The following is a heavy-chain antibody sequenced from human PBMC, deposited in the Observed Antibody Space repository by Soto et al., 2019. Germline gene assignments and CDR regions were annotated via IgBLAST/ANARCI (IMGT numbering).Heavy chain of an antibody. V-gene: IGHV3-48*02. Sequence: GGSVRLSCAASGFTFSSFSMHWVRQAPGKGLEWVSYISSSSRTIYYAASGRGRFTTSRDNAKNPLYLQMNRLRDEDMAVFYCARDAPRCSGGTCLDYWGQGTLVNVSS. CDR2: ISSSSRTI. D-gene: IGHD2-15*01. CDR3: ARDAPRCSGGTCLDY. CDR1: GFTFSSFS. J-gene: IGHJ4*02.